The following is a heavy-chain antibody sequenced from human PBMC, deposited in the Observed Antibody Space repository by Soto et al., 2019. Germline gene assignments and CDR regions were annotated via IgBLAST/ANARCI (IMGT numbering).Heavy chain of an antibody. V-gene: IGHV3-30*03. D-gene: IGHD3-22*01. CDR1: GFTFSSYG. Sequence: GGSLRLSCAASGFTFSSYGMHWVRQAPGKGLEWVAVISYDGSNKYYADSVKGRFTISRDNSKNTLYLQMNSLRAEDTAVFYCARGAEESSGFSPLQHWGQGTLVTVSS. CDR3: ARGAEESSGFSPLQH. CDR2: ISYDGSNK. J-gene: IGHJ1*01.